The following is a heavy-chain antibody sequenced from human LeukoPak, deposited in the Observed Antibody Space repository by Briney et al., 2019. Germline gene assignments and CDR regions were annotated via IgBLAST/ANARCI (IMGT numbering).Heavy chain of an antibody. D-gene: IGHD3-3*01. Sequence: ASVKVSCKASGSTFSSYDINWVRQATGQGLEWMGWMNPNSGNTGYAQKFQGRVTMTRNTSISTAYMELSSLRSEDTAVYYCARDPPIFGVVIGDDYWGQGTLVTVSS. CDR2: MNPNSGNT. V-gene: IGHV1-8*02. J-gene: IGHJ4*02. CDR3: ARDPPIFGVVIGDDY. CDR1: GSTFSSYD.